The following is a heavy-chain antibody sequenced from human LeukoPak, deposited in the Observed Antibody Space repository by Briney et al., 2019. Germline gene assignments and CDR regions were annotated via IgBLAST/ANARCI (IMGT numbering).Heavy chain of an antibody. CDR1: GFTFSSYA. J-gene: IGHJ4*02. V-gene: IGHV3-23*01. Sequence: PGASLRLSCAASGFTFSSYAMSWVRQAPGKGLEWVSAISGSGGSTYYADSVKGRFTNSRDNSKNTLYLQMNSLRAEDTAVYYCAKGRTAYCSSTSCYTSDYWGQGTLVTVSS. CDR3: AKGRTAYCSSTSCYTSDY. D-gene: IGHD2-2*02. CDR2: ISGSGGST.